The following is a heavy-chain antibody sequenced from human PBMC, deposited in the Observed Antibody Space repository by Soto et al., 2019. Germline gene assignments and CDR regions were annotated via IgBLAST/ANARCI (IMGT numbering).Heavy chain of an antibody. CDR1: GFTFSSYA. V-gene: IGHV3-23*01. J-gene: IGHJ4*02. D-gene: IGHD3-22*01. Sequence: PGGSLRLSCAASGFTFSSYAMSWVRQAPGKGLEWVSAISGSGGSTYYADSVKGRFTISRDNSKNTLYLQMNSLRAEDTAVYYCANYRSPDYYDSSGYSIFDYWGQGTLVTVSS. CDR2: ISGSGGST. CDR3: ANYRSPDYYDSSGYSIFDY.